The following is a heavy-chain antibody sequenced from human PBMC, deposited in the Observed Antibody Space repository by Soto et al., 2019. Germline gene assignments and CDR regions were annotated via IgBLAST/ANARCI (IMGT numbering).Heavy chain of an antibody. J-gene: IGHJ4*02. CDR2: INGDGSVI. V-gene: IGHV3-74*01. D-gene: IGHD6-19*01. Sequence: EVQLVESGGGVVQPGRSLRLSCAASGFTFRSFWMYWVRQTPGKGPVWVSCINGDGSVIYYADSVKGRFTISRDNARDTLFLQVKSLLSVGSAVYYCLRDSRWGQGTLVSVSS. CDR1: GFTFRSFW. CDR3: LRDSR.